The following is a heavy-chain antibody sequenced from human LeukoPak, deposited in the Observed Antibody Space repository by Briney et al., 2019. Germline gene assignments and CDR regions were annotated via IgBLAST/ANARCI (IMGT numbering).Heavy chain of an antibody. Sequence: GGSLRLSCAASGFTFSSYAMSWVRQAPGKGLEWVSAISGSGGSTYYADSVKGRLTISRDNSKNTLYLQMNSLRAEDTAVYYCATRTYYYDSSAPPPFDYWGQGTLVTVSS. J-gene: IGHJ4*02. CDR2: ISGSGGST. D-gene: IGHD3-22*01. CDR1: GFTFSSYA. CDR3: ATRTYYYDSSAPPPFDY. V-gene: IGHV3-23*01.